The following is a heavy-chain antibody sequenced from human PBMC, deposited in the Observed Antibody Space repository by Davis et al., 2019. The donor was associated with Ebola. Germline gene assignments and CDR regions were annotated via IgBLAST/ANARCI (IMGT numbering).Heavy chain of an antibody. CDR1: GVSITTSF. CDR2: IHHSGSA. Sequence: PSETLSLTCSVSGVSITTSFWSWIRQPPGKGLEWVGYIHHSGSANANPSLKSRVTFLIDTSKSQVSLKLTSVTAADTAVYYCARDTRPCGGDCYDDTFDMWGQGTMVIVSS. J-gene: IGHJ3*02. CDR3: ARDTRPCGGDCYDDTFDM. D-gene: IGHD2-21*01. V-gene: IGHV4-59*12.